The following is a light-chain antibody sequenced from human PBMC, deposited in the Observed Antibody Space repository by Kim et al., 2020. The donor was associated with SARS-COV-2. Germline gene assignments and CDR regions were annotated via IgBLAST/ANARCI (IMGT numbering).Light chain of an antibody. CDR1: QSVSRN. J-gene: IGKJ1*01. V-gene: IGKV3-15*01. Sequence: SPGERVTLSCRASQSVSRNLAWYQQKPGQAPRLLIYNASTRATGIPARFSGSGSGTEFTLTIDSLQSEDFAVYHCQQYDNWPPWTFGQGTKVDIK. CDR2: NAS. CDR3: QQYDNWPPWT.